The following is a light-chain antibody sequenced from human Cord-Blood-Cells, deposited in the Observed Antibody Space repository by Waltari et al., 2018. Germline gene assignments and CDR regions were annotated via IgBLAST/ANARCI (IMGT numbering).Light chain of an antibody. J-gene: IGKJ1*01. Sequence: VLTQSPGTLSLSTGERSTLSCRASQSVSSSYLAWYQQKPGQAPRLLSNGTSSRATGIPDRFSGSGSGTDFTLTISRLEPEDFAVYYCQQYGSSPPWTFGQGTKVEIK. CDR2: GTS. V-gene: IGKV3-20*01. CDR3: QQYGSSPPWT. CDR1: QSVSSSY.